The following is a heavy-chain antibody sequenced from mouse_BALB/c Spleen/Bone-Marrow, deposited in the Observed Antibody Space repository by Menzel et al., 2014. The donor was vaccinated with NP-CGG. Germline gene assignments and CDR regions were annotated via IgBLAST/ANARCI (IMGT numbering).Heavy chain of an antibody. CDR1: GYSITSDYA. J-gene: IGHJ1*01. D-gene: IGHD2-4*01. CDR2: ISYSDIT. V-gene: IGHV3-2*02. Sequence: EVKLQESGPGLVKPSQSLSLTCTVTGYSITSDYACNWMRQFPGNKLEWMGYISYSDITSYNPSLKSRISITRDTSKNQFFLQLNSVTTEDTATYYCARSRGLRRDWYFDVWGAGTTVTVSS. CDR3: ARSRGLRRDWYFDV.